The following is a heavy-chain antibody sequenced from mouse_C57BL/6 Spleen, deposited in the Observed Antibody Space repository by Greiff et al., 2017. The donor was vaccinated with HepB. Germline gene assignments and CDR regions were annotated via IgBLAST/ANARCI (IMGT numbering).Heavy chain of an antibody. D-gene: IGHD2-4*01. V-gene: IGHV1-47*01. CDR1: GYTFTTYP. Sequence: QVHVKQSGAELVKPGASVKMSCKASGYTFTTYPIEWMKQNHGKSLEWIGNFHPYNDDTKYNEKFKGKATLTVEKSSSTVYLELSRLTSDDSAVYYCARRGDYDGWFAYWGQGTLVTVSA. CDR3: ARRGDYDGWFAY. J-gene: IGHJ3*01. CDR2: FHPYNDDT.